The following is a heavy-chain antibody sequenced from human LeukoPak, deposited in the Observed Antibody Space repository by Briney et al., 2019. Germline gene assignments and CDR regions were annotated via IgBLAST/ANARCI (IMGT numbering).Heavy chain of an antibody. CDR2: IDPSDSYT. CDR1: GYTFTNYW. Sequence: GESLKISCKGSGYTFTNYWISWLRQMPGKRLEWMGRIDPSDSYTNYNPSFRGHITISADKSSSTAYLHWSSLKASDTAMYFCARQYSGYDYYFDYWGQGSLVTVSS. V-gene: IGHV5-10-1*01. CDR3: ARQYSGYDYYFDY. J-gene: IGHJ4*02. D-gene: IGHD5-12*01.